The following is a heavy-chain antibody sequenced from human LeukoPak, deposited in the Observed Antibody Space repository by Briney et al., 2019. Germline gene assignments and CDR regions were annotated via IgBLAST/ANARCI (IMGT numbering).Heavy chain of an antibody. J-gene: IGHJ4*02. D-gene: IGHD3-9*01. CDR2: IYYSGST. Sequence: SETLSLTCTVSGGSISSYYWSWIRQPPGKGLEWIGYIYYSGSTKYNPSLKSRVTISIDTSKNQFSLKLSSVTAADTAVYYCVRSYYDILTGYYHYFDYWGQGTLVTVSS. V-gene: IGHV4-59*01. CDR3: VRSYYDILTGYYHYFDY. CDR1: GGSISSYY.